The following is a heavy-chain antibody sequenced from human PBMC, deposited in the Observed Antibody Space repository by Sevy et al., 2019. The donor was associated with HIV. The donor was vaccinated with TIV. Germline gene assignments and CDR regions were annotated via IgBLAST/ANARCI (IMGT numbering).Heavy chain of an antibody. Sequence: GESLKISCAASGFTFSSYVMSWVRQAPGKGLEWVSTISGSGGSTYYADSVKGRFTISRDNSKNTVYLQMNSLRAEDTAVYYCAKEALRGFDPWGQGTLVTVSS. D-gene: IGHD3-10*01. V-gene: IGHV3-23*01. CDR2: ISGSGGST. J-gene: IGHJ5*02. CDR3: AKEALRGFDP. CDR1: GFTFSSYV.